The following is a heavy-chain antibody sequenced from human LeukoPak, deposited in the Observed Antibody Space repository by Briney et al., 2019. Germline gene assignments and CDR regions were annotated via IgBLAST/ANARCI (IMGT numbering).Heavy chain of an antibody. Sequence: SQNLSLTCIVSGGSISSGDYYWSWIRQSPGKGLEWIGYIYYTGSISYNPSLKSRLTISVDTSKNQFSLKLSSVTAADTAVYYCARGPNYVWGSYRYFDYWGQGTLVTVSS. CDR3: ARGPNYVWGSYRYFDY. CDR1: GGSISSGDYY. V-gene: IGHV4-30-4*01. CDR2: IYYTGSI. D-gene: IGHD3-16*02. J-gene: IGHJ4*02.